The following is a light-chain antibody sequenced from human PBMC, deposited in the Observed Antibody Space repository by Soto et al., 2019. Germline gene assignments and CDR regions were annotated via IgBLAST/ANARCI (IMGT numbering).Light chain of an antibody. CDR2: GVS. J-gene: IGLJ1*01. CDR3: SSYRSSRTYV. CDR1: SSDVGGYNY. V-gene: IGLV2-14*01. Sequence: QSVLTQPASVSGSPGQSITISCSGTSSDVGGYNYVSWYQQNPGTAPKLLIYGVSNRPSGVSHRFSGSKSGNTASLTISGLQAGDEADYYCSSYRSSRTYVFGTGTKLTVL.